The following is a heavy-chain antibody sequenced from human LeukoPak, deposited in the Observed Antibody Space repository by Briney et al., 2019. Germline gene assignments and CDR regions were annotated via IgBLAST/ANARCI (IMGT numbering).Heavy chain of an antibody. CDR3: ARGDNWNYGIDY. CDR2: IRYDGNNK. V-gene: IGHV3-30*02. Sequence: PGGSLRLSCAASGFTFSSYGMDWVRQAPGKGLEWVAFIRYDGNNKDYADSVKGRFTISRDNSKNTLYLQMNSLRVEDTAVYYCARGDNWNYGIDYWGQGTLVTVSS. CDR1: GFTFSSYG. J-gene: IGHJ4*02. D-gene: IGHD1-7*01.